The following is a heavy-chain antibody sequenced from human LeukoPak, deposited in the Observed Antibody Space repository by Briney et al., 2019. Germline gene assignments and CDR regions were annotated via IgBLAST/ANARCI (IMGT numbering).Heavy chain of an antibody. CDR3: ARTRTYYDSDY. J-gene: IGHJ4*02. Sequence: ASVKVSCKASGYTFTGYYMHWVRQAPGQGLEWMGWINPNSGGTNYAQKFQGRVTMTRDTSISTAYMELRSLRSDDTAVYYCARTRTYYDSDYWGQGTLVTVSS. D-gene: IGHD3-22*01. CDR1: GYTFTGYY. CDR2: INPNSGGT. V-gene: IGHV1-2*02.